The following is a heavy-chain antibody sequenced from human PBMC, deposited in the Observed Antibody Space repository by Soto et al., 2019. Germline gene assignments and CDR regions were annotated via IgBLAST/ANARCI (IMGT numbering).Heavy chain of an antibody. J-gene: IGHJ6*02. Sequence: PGGSLRLSCAASGFTFSSYSMNWVRQAPGKGLEWVAVIWYDGSNKYYADSVKGRFTISRDNSKNTLYLQMNSLRAEDTAVYYCARDGVYAINYYYYGMDVWGQGTTVTVSS. V-gene: IGHV3-33*08. CDR1: GFTFSSYS. CDR2: IWYDGSNK. CDR3: ARDGVYAINYYYYGMDV. D-gene: IGHD2-8*01.